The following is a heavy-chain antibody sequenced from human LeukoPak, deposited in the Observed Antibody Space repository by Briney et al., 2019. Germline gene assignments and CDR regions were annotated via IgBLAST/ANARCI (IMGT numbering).Heavy chain of an antibody. CDR3: VSFYETY. J-gene: IGHJ4*02. V-gene: IGHV3-74*01. D-gene: IGHD2-2*01. CDR1: GNYW. CDR2: INSDGSWT. Sequence: GGSLRLSCAASGNYWMHWVRQAPGKGLVWVSHINSDGSWTSYADSVKGRFTISKDNAKNPVYLQMNNLRVEDTAVHYCVSFYETYWGRGTLVTVSS.